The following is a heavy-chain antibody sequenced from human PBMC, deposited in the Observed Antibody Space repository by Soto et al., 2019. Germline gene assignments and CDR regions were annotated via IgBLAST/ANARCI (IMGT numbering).Heavy chain of an antibody. J-gene: IGHJ6*03. CDR3: AKGGSRYYDFWSGYDYYYMDV. CDR2: ISYDGSNK. Sequence: SLRLSCAASGFTFSSYGMHWVRQAPGKGLEWVAVISYDGSNKYYADSVKGRFTISRDNSKNTLYLQMNSLRAEDTAVYYCAKGGSRYYDFWSGYDYYYMDVWGKGTTVTVSS. CDR1: GFTFSSYG. D-gene: IGHD3-3*01. V-gene: IGHV3-30*18.